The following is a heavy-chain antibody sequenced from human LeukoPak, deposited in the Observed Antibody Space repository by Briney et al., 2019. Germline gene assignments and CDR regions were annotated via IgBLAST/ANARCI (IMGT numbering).Heavy chain of an antibody. CDR1: GGSFSGYY. V-gene: IGHV4-34*01. D-gene: IGHD6-13*01. J-gene: IGHJ4*02. CDR3: ARTGRGSSWYSY. Sequence: SETLSLTCAVYGGSFSGYYWSWIRQPPGKGLEWIREINHSGSTNYNPSLKSRVTISVDTSKNQFSLKLSSVTAADTAVYYCARTGRGSSWYSYWGQGTLVTVSS. CDR2: INHSGST.